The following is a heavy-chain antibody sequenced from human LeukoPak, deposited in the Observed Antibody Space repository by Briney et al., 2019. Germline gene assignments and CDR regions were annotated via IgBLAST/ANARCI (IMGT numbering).Heavy chain of an antibody. CDR3: TRRGDHDN. D-gene: IGHD7-27*01. V-gene: IGHV3-48*02. J-gene: IGHJ4*02. CDR2: ISHSGSTI. CDR1: GFTCSDYA. Sequence: GGSLRLSCTASGFTCSDYAMNWVRQAPGKGLEWVSHISHSGSTIYYSDSVKGRFTISRDNAENSLYLQMNSLRDEDTAVYYCTRRGDHDNWGQGTLVTVSS.